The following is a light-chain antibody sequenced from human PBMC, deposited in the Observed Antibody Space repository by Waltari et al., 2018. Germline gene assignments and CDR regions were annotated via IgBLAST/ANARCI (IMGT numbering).Light chain of an antibody. CDR1: STDVCSYNP. CDR2: EVS. CDR3: CSYAGSSTPVV. J-gene: IGLJ2*01. V-gene: IGLV2-23*02. Sequence: QSALTQPASVSGSPGQSIPISCTGTSTDVCSYNPVPWYQQHPGKAPKLMIFEVSARPSGVSNRFSGSKSGNTASLTISGLQAEDEADYYCCSYAGSSTPVVFGGGTKLTVV.